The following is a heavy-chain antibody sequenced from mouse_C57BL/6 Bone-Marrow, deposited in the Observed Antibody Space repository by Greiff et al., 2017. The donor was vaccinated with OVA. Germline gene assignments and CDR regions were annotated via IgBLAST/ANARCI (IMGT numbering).Heavy chain of an antibody. V-gene: IGHV1-85*01. CDR2: IYPRDGST. CDR1: GYTFTSYD. Sequence: QVQLQQSGPELVKPGASVKLSCKASGYTFTSYDINWVKQRPGQGLEWIGWIYPRDGSTKYNEKFKGKATLTVDTSSSTAYMELHSLTSEDSAVYVCARSSPYYYGSSFFDYWGQGTTLTVSS. D-gene: IGHD1-1*01. J-gene: IGHJ2*01. CDR3: ARSSPYYYGSSFFDY.